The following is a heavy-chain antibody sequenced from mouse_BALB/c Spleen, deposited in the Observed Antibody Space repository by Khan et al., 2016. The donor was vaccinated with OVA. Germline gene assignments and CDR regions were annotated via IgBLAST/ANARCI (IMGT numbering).Heavy chain of an antibody. V-gene: IGHV14-4*02. CDR1: GFKIKDYY. CDR3: NAGGNFL. J-gene: IGHJ2*01. CDR2: IDPANGKT. Sequence: VRLQQSGAELVRSGASVKLSCTGSGFKIKDYYIHWVKQRPEQGLEWIGRIDPANGKTEYAPKFQGKATLTADTSSNTAYMLLTSLTSEDTVVXYCNAGGNFLWGQGTTLTVSS. D-gene: IGHD2-1*01.